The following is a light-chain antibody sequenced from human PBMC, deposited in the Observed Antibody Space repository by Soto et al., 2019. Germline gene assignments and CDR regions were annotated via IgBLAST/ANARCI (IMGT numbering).Light chain of an antibody. CDR2: EVT. CDR1: HNL. J-gene: IGLJ3*02. V-gene: IGLV2-23*02. Sequence: QSALTQPASVSGSPGQSITISCSGTHNLVSWYQHVPGKGPRLIIYEVTERPSGVSSRFSGSKSVDTASLIISGLQAEDEAIYYCCSYVGDHTLVFGGGTKADRP. CDR3: CSYVGDHTLV.